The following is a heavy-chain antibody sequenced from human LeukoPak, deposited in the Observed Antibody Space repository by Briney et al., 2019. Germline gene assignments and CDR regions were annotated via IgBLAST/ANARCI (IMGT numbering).Heavy chain of an antibody. V-gene: IGHV4-34*01. CDR3: ARGLSAIVY. Sequence: PSATLSLTCAVYGGSFSGYYWSWIRQPPGKGLEWIGEINHSGSTNYNPSLKSRITISVDTSKNQFSLKLSSVTAADTAVYYCARGLSAIVYWGQGTLVTVSS. CDR2: INHSGST. D-gene: IGHD2-15*01. CDR1: GGSFSGYY. J-gene: IGHJ4*02.